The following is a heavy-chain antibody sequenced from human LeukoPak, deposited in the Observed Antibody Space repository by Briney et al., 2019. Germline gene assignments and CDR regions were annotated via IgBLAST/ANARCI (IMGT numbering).Heavy chain of an antibody. J-gene: IGHJ4*02. D-gene: IGHD2-2*01. CDR2: ISGSGGST. V-gene: IGHV3-23*01. CDR3: AKGRFQYQLLGDVDY. Sequence: GGSLRLSCAASGFTFSSYAMSWVRQAPGKGLEWVSAISGSGGSTYYADSVKGRFTISRDNSKNTLYLQMNSLRAEDTAVYYCAKGRFQYQLLGDVDYWAREPWSPSPQ. CDR1: GFTFSSYA.